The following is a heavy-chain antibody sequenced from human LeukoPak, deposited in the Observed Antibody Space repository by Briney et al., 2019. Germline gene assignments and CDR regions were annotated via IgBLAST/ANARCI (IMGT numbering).Heavy chain of an antibody. V-gene: IGHV3-7*03. D-gene: IGHD6-19*01. CDR1: GYTFSRYW. Sequence: PGGSLRLSCAASGYTFSRYWMSWVRQAPGKGLEWVANIKQDGSEKYYVDSVKGRFTISRDNAKNSLYLQMNSLRAEDTAVYYCARDLSWLYYFDYWGQGTLVTVSS. CDR2: IKQDGSEK. J-gene: IGHJ4*02. CDR3: ARDLSWLYYFDY.